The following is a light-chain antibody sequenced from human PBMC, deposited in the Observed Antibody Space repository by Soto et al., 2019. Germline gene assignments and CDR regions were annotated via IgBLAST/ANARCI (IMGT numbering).Light chain of an antibody. CDR2: EAS. V-gene: IGLV2-8*01. J-gene: IGLJ1*01. Sequence: QSVLTQPPSASGSPGQSVTISCTGTSSDVGTYIYVSWYQHHPGKAPKLIIYEASKRPSGVPDRFSGSKSGDTASLTVSGLQAEDEADYYCGSYAGGNNHYVFGTGTKVTVL. CDR3: GSYAGGNNHYV. CDR1: SSDVGTYIY.